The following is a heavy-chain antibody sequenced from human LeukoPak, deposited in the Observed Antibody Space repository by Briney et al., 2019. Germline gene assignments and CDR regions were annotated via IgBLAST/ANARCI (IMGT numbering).Heavy chain of an antibody. Sequence: ASVKVSCKASGGTFISYAISWVRQAPGQGLEWMGGIIPIFGTANYARKFQGRVTITADESTSTAYMELSSLRSEDTAVYYCARDAGGQQLRARFYGMDVWGQGTTVTVSS. CDR3: ARDAGGQQLRARFYGMDV. CDR2: IIPIFGTA. D-gene: IGHD6-13*01. J-gene: IGHJ6*02. CDR1: GGTFISYA. V-gene: IGHV1-69*13.